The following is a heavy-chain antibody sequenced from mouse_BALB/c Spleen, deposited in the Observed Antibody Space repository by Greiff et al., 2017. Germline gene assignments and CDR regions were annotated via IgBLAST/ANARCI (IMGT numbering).Heavy chain of an antibody. CDR1: GFTFSSFG. CDR2: ISSGSSTI. V-gene: IGHV5-17*02. Sequence: VQLKESGGGLVQPGGSRKLSCAASGFTFSSFGMHWVRQAPEKGLEWVAYISSGSSTIYYADTVKGRFTISRDNPKNTLFLQMTSLRSEDTAMYYCARSNDVGYFDYWGQGTTLTVSS. D-gene: IGHD2-12*01. CDR3: ARSNDVGYFDY. J-gene: IGHJ2*01.